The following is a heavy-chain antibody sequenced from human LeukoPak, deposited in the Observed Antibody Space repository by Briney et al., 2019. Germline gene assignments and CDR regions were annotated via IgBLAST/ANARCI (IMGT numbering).Heavy chain of an antibody. J-gene: IGHJ4*02. D-gene: IGHD1-26*01. CDR3: AKDGPQWGSYFDF. V-gene: IGHV3-23*01. CDR1: GFTFNSYL. Sequence: PGGSLRLSCAASGFTFNSYLINWVRQAPGKGLEWVSSISGGAGIINYADSVKGRFTISRDNYRNTVYLQMNSLRVDDTAVYYCAKDGPQWGSYFDFWGQGTLVTVSS. CDR2: ISGGAGII.